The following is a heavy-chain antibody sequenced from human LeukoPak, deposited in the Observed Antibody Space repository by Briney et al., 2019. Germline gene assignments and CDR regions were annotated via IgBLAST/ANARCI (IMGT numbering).Heavy chain of an antibody. CDR1: GFTVSSNY. Sequence: GGSLRLSCAASGFTVSSNYMNWVRQAPGKGLEWVSVIHGGGNIYYADSVKGRFTISRDNSKNTLYLQMNSLRAEDTAVYYCARGAGYNYPYYFDYWGQGTLVTVSS. CDR3: ARGAGYNYPYYFDY. J-gene: IGHJ4*02. V-gene: IGHV3-53*01. CDR2: IHGGGNI. D-gene: IGHD5-24*01.